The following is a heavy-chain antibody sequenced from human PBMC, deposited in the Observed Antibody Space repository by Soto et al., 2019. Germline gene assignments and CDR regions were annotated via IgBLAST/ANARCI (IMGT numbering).Heavy chain of an antibody. V-gene: IGHV1-3*01. D-gene: IGHD6-19*01. CDR3: ARGGSGWPLDY. J-gene: IGHJ4*01. CDR2: INAGNGNT. CDR1: GYTFTSCG. Sequence: ASVKVSCKASGYTFTSCGMHWVRQAPGQRLEWMGWINAGNGNTKYSQKFQGRVTITRDTSASTAYMELSSLRSEDTAVYYCARGGSGWPLDYWGQGTLVTVSS.